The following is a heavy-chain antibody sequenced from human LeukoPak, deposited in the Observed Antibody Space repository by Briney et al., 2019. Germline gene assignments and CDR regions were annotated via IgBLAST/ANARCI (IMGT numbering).Heavy chain of an antibody. CDR1: GGSISSGNYY. CDR2: ISTSGST. V-gene: IGHV4-61*02. J-gene: IGHJ4*02. Sequence: SETLSLTCTVSGGSISSGNYYWSWIRQPAGKGLEWIGRISTSGSTNYNPSLKSRVTISVDTSKNQFPLKLSSVTAADTAVYYCARGRKGGSALWGQGTLVTVSS. D-gene: IGHD3-10*01. CDR3: ARGRKGGSAL.